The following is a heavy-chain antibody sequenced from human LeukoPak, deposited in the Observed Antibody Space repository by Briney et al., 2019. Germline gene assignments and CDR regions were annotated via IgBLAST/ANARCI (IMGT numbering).Heavy chain of an antibody. CDR2: ISGSGGST. J-gene: IGHJ4*02. CDR3: AKDPTAAVSAIDY. CDR1: GFTFSSYG. Sequence: PGGSLRLSCAASGFTFSSYGMSWVRQAPGKGLEWVSAISGSGGSTYYADSVKGRFTISRDNSKNTLYLQMNSLRAEDTAVYYCAKDPTAAVSAIDYWGQGTLVTVSS. V-gene: IGHV3-23*01. D-gene: IGHD6-13*01.